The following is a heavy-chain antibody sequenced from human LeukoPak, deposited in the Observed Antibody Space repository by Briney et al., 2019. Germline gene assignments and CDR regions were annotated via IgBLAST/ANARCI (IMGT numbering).Heavy chain of an antibody. CDR2: VYYSGGT. V-gene: IGHV4-59*01. CDR1: DDSMSSYY. Sequence: PSETLSLTCTVSDDSMSSYYWNWLRQPPGKGLEWIGYVYYSGGTNYNPSLKSRVTISLDTSKNQFSLKLSSVTAADTAVYYCARRANTSPPYYFDYWGQRTLVTVSS. CDR3: ARRANTSPPYYFDY. J-gene: IGHJ4*02. D-gene: IGHD5-18*01.